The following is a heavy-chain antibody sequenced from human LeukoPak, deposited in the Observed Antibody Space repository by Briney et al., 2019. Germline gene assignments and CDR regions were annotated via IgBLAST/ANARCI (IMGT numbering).Heavy chain of an antibody. CDR1: GDSISSAGYS. CDR2: ISYSGNT. V-gene: IGHV4-31*03. D-gene: IGHD2-21*02. CDR3: ARGVLVTSSPDAFDI. Sequence: SETLSLTCTVSGDSISSAGYSWTWIRQPPGKGLQWIGYISYSGNTYYSPSLKSRVSISLDASKNQFSLKLTSVTAADTATYFCARGVLVTSSPDAFDIWGQGTMVTVSS. J-gene: IGHJ3*02.